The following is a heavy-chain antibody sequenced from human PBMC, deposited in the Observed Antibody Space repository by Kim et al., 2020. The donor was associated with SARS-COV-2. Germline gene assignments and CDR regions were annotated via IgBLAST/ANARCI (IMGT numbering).Heavy chain of an antibody. CDR3: ARGVRTFDI. Sequence: STIYYADSVRGRFTISRDNAKNSLYLQMNSLRADDTAVYYCARGVRTFDIWGHGTMVTVSS. CDR2: STI. J-gene: IGHJ3*02. V-gene: IGHV3-11*04. D-gene: IGHD3-22*01.